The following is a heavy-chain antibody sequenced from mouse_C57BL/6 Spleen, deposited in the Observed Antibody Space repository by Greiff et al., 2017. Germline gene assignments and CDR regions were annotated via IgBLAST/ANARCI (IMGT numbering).Heavy chain of an antibody. J-gene: IGHJ2*01. CDR1: GYTFTSYW. Sequence: VQLQQPGAELVKPGASVKMSCKASGYTFTSYWITWVKQRPGQGLEWIGDIYPGSGSTNYNEKFKSKATLTVDTSSSTAYMQLSSLTSEDSAVYYCARRYYDSSYGFDYWGQGTTLTVSS. V-gene: IGHV1-55*01. D-gene: IGHD1-1*01. CDR3: ARRYYDSSYGFDY. CDR2: IYPGSGST.